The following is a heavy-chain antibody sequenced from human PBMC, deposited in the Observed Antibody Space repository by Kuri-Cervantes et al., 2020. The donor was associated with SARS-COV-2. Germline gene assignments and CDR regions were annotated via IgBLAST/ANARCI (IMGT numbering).Heavy chain of an antibody. V-gene: IGHV3-11*05. CDR2: ISSSSSYT. D-gene: IGHD3-16*01. CDR1: AFTFSDYY. Sequence: GESLKISCAASAFTFSDYYMIWIRQAPGKGLEWVSYISSSSSYTNYADSVKGRFTISRDNAKNSLYLQMNSLRAEDTVVYYCARAPQWVAGDDAFDIWGQGTMVTVSS. CDR3: ARAPQWVAGDDAFDI. J-gene: IGHJ3*02.